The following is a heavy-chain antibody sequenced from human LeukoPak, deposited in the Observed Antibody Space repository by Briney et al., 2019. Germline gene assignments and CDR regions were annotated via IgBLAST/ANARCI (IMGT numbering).Heavy chain of an antibody. CDR2: INTDGRIP. CDR1: GFTFSSHW. Sequence: GGSLRLSCAASGFTFSSHWMHWVRQAPGKGLGWVSGINTDGRIPIYADSVKGRFTISKDNAKNSLFLQMNSLRVEDTAVYYCVPLNWNPPGDFDRWGQGTLVTVSS. CDR3: VPLNWNPPGDFDR. D-gene: IGHD1-20*01. J-gene: IGHJ4*02. V-gene: IGHV3-74*01.